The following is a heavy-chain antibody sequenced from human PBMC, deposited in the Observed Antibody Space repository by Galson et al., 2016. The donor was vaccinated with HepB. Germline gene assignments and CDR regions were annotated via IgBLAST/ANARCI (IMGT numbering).Heavy chain of an antibody. V-gene: IGHV3-13*01. J-gene: IGHJ2*01. D-gene: IGHD6-13*01. CDR1: GFTFSTYD. CDR2: IGTGADT. Sequence: SLRLSCAASGFTFSTYDMHWVRQGIGKGLEWVSAIGTGADTYYADSVEGRFTISRENAKNSLFLQVNSLRAGDTAVYYCAREGKSSSWNNWYFVLWGRGTLVAVSS. CDR3: AREGKSSSWNNWYFVL.